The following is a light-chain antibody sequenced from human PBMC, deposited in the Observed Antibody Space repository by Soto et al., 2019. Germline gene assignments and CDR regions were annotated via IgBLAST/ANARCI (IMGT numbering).Light chain of an antibody. Sequence: EIVLTQSPATLSLSPGERATLSCRASQSVSSYLLWYQQKPGQAPRLLIYDASNRATGIPARFSGSGTGTDFTLTISRLEPEDCAVYYCQQRSNWPITFAQGTRLEIK. J-gene: IGKJ5*01. V-gene: IGKV3-11*01. CDR1: QSVSSY. CDR2: DAS. CDR3: QQRSNWPIT.